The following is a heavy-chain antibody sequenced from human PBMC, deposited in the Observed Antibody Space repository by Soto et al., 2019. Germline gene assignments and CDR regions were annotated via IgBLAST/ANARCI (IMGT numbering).Heavy chain of an antibody. CDR3: ARDRQSKENIVVVTAIYYYGMDV. Sequence: GGSLRLSCAASGFTFSSYSMNWVRQAPGKGLEWVSYISSSSSTIYYADSVKGRFTISRDNAKNSLYLQMNSLRDEDTAVYYCARDRQSKENIVVVTAIYYYGMDVWGQGTTVTVSS. V-gene: IGHV3-48*02. CDR1: GFTFSSYS. CDR2: ISSSSSTI. J-gene: IGHJ6*02. D-gene: IGHD2-21*02.